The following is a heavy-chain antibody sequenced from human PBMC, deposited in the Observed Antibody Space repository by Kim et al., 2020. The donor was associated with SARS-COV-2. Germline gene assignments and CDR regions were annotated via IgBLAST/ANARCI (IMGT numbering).Heavy chain of an antibody. CDR1: GFTVSSTC. V-gene: IGHV3-15*01. CDR3: ATADFGCD. D-gene: IGHD2-21*01. Sequence: GGSLRLSCAASGFTVSSTCMSWIRQAPGKGLEWVGRIKTKTDGGTTDYAAPVKGRFTISRDDSKNTLYLQMNSLKAEDTAVYHCATADFGCDWGQGTLVTVSS. CDR2: IKTKTDGGTT. J-gene: IGHJ4*02.